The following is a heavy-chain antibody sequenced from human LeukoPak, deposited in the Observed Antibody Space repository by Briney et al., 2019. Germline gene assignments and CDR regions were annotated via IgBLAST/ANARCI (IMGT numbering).Heavy chain of an antibody. V-gene: IGHV3-7*01. D-gene: IGHD3-3*01. J-gene: IGHJ4*02. CDR1: GFTFSSYW. CDR2: IKQDGSEK. Sequence: PGGSLRLSCAASGFTFSSYWMSWVRQAPGKGLEWVANIKQDGSEKYYVDSVKGRFTISRDNAKNSLYLQMNSLRAEDTAVYYCARDITSITIFGEVTHFDYWGQGTLVTVSS. CDR3: ARDITSITIFGEVTHFDY.